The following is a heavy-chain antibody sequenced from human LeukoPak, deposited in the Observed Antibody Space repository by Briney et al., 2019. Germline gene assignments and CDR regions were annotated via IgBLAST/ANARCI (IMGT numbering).Heavy chain of an antibody. CDR3: ARGPTDILTGYYPFDY. Sequence: TGGSLRLSCAASGFTFSNYWMSWVRQAPGKGLEWVANIKQDGSEKYYVDSVKGRFTTSRDNAKNSLYLQMNSLRAEDTAVYYCARGPTDILTGYYPFDYWGQGTLVTVSS. D-gene: IGHD3-9*01. V-gene: IGHV3-7*01. J-gene: IGHJ4*02. CDR1: GFTFSNYW. CDR2: IKQDGSEK.